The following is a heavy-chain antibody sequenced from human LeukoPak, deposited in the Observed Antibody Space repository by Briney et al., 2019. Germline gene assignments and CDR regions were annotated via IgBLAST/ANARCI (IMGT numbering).Heavy chain of an antibody. CDR2: IIPIFGTA. CDR3: ARDRSYYDSSGYYY. D-gene: IGHD3-22*01. V-gene: IGHV1-69*13. CDR1: GGTFSSYA. Sequence: GASVKVSCKASGGTFSSYAISWVRQAPGQGLEWMGGIIPIFGTANYAQKFQGRVTITADESTSTAYMELSSLRSEDTAVYYCARDRSYYDSSGYYYWGQGTLVTVSS. J-gene: IGHJ4*02.